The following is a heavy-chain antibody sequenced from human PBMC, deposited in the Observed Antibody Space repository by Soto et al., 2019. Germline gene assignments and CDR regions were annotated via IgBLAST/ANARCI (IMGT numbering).Heavy chain of an antibody. CDR2: IGIGSSTK. J-gene: IGHJ4*02. Sequence: GGSLRLSCAASGFTSRNYGMNWVRQAPGKGLEWVSYIGIGSSTKYYADSVKGRFTISRDDSKNTLYLQMNSLKTEDTAVYYCTTEIGRQVVYWGQGALVTVSS. CDR1: GFTSRNYG. CDR3: TTEIGRQVVY. D-gene: IGHD2-21*01. V-gene: IGHV3-48*01.